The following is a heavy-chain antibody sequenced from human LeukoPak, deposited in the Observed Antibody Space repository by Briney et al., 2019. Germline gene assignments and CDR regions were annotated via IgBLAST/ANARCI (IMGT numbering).Heavy chain of an antibody. CDR2: IYHSGST. D-gene: IGHD6-6*01. V-gene: IGHV4-30-2*01. CDR1: GGSISSGGYY. Sequence: PSQTLSLTCTVSGGSISSGGYYWSWIRQPPGKGLEWIGYIYHSGSTYYNPSLKSRVTISVDRSKNQFSLKLSSVTAADTAVYYCARDTEYSSSSGAFDIWGQGTMVTVSS. CDR3: ARDTEYSSSSGAFDI. J-gene: IGHJ3*02.